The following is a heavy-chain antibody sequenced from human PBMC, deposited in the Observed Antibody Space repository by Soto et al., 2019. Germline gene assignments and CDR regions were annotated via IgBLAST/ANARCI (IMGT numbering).Heavy chain of an antibody. CDR2: ISAYNGNT. CDR3: VRVRTPYCTNGVCYPINWFDP. CDR1: GYTFTSYG. Sequence: GASVKVSCKASGYTFTSYGISWVRQAPGQGLEWMGWISAYNGNTNYAQKLQGRVTMTTDTSTSTAYMELSSLRSEDTAVYYCVRVRTPYCTNGVCYPINWFDPWGQGTLVTSPQ. D-gene: IGHD2-8*01. J-gene: IGHJ5*02. V-gene: IGHV1-18*01.